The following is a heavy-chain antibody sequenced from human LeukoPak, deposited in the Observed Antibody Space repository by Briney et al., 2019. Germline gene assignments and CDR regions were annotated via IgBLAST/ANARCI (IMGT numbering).Heavy chain of an antibody. Sequence: PSETLSLTCTVSGGSMSNNNHHWGWIRQPPGKGLEWIGSFYNGRSTKYNPSLESRVTISVDASNMHFSLRLSSVTAADTAVYYCARHSDNSVSHTPMAFGIWGQGTLVTVSS. D-gene: IGHD1-26*01. J-gene: IGHJ3*02. CDR3: ARHSDNSVSHTPMAFGI. CDR1: GGSMSNNNHH. CDR2: FYNGRST. V-gene: IGHV4-39*01.